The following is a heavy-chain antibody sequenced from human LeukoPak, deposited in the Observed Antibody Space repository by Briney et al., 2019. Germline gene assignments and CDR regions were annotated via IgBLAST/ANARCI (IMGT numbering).Heavy chain of an antibody. CDR1: GGTFSSYA. Sequence: GASVKVSCKASGGTFSSYAISWVRQAPGQGLEWMGGIIPIFGTANYAQKFQGRVTITADKSTSTAYMELSSLRSEDTAVYYCARGPVHVDTAMVTVSTTDYYYYMDVWGKGTTVTVSS. V-gene: IGHV1-69*06. CDR2: IIPIFGTA. D-gene: IGHD5-18*01. CDR3: ARGPVHVDTAMVTVSTTDYYYYMDV. J-gene: IGHJ6*03.